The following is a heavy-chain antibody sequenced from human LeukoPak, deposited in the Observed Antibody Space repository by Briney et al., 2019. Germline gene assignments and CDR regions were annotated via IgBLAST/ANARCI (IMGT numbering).Heavy chain of an antibody. CDR1: GLTFSTYS. J-gene: IGHJ4*02. CDR2: ISTSSSTI. D-gene: IGHD1-26*01. V-gene: IGHV3-48*04. CDR3: ARGSGSPWWPCDY. Sequence: GGSLRLSCAASGLTFSTYSMNWVRQAPGKGLEWVSYISTSSSTIYYVDSVKGRFTISRDNAKNSLYLQMNSLRAEDTAVYYCARGSGSPWWPCDYWGQGTLVTVSS.